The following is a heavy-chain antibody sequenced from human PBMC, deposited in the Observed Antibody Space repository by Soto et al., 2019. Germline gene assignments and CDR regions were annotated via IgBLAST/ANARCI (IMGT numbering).Heavy chain of an antibody. V-gene: IGHV1-18*01. J-gene: IGHJ6*02. D-gene: IGHD3-9*01. CDR3: ARDYYFLTALVYYYYYGMDV. CDR2: ISAYNGNT. Sequence: QGLEWMGWISAYNGNTNYAQKLQGRVTMTTDTSTSTAYMELRSLRSDDTAVYYCARDYYFLTALVYYYYYGMDVWGQGTTVTVPS.